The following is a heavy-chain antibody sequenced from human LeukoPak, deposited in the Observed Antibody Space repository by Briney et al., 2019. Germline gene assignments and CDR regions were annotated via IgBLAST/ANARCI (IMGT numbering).Heavy chain of an antibody. CDR3: ASGLVVPSGYYMDV. D-gene: IGHD2-2*01. V-gene: IGHV3-21*01. J-gene: IGHJ6*03. Sequence: GGSLRLSCAASGFTFSSYSMNWVRQAPGKGLEWVSSISSSSSYIYYADSVKGRFTISRDNAKNSLYLQMNSLRAEDTAVYYCASGLVVPSGYYMDVWGKGTTVTVSS. CDR1: GFTFSSYS. CDR2: ISSSSSYI.